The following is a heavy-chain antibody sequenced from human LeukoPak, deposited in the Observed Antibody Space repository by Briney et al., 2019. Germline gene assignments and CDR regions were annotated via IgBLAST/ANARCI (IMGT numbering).Heavy chain of an antibody. D-gene: IGHD6-13*01. Sequence: GGSLRLSCAASGFTFSNSAMNWVRQAPGKGLEWVSSINDVGSHIYYADSVRGRFTISRDNAKTSVYLQMNSLRAEDMALYYCAKGAGDAFDIWGQGTMVTVSS. CDR1: GFTFSNSA. CDR3: AKGAGDAFDI. V-gene: IGHV3-21*04. CDR2: INDVGSHI. J-gene: IGHJ3*02.